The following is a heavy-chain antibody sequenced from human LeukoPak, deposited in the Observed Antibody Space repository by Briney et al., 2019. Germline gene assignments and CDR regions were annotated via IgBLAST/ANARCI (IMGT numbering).Heavy chain of an antibody. V-gene: IGHV3-11*01. CDR1: GITLSNYG. CDR2: ISSSGSTI. D-gene: IGHD6-13*01. J-gene: IGHJ5*02. Sequence: GGSLRLSCGVSGITLSNYGMSWVRQAPGKGLEWVSYISSSGSTIYYADSVKGRFTISRDNAKNSLYLQMNSLRAEDTAVYYCAGRLLSREQQLVVFDPWGQGTLVTVSS. CDR3: AGRLLSREQQLVVFDP.